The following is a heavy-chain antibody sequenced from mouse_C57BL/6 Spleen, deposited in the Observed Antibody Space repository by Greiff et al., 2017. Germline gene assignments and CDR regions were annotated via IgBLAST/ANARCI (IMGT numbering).Heavy chain of an antibody. CDR3: ARWDYDFPYYYAMDY. CDR1: GYTFTDYN. D-gene: IGHD2-4*01. J-gene: IGHJ4*01. CDR2: INPNNGGT. Sequence: EVQLQESGPELVKPGASVKMSCKASGYTFTDYNMHWVKQSHGKSLEWIGYINPNNGGTSYNQKFKGKATLTVNKSSSTAYMELRSLTSEDSAVYYCARWDYDFPYYYAMDYWGQGTSVTVSS. V-gene: IGHV1-22*01.